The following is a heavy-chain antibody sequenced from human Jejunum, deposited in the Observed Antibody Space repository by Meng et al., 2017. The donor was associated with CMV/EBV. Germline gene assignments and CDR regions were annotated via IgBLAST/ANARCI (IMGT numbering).Heavy chain of an antibody. CDR2: IKQDGSET. CDR3: VRDRFSGYCTGSSCPGVYYGMDV. D-gene: IGHD2-15*01. Sequence: MSWVRQDPGKGLEWVANIKQDGSETYYVDSVKGRFTVSRDNAKNSVYLQMNSLRAEDTAVYYCVRDRFSGYCTGSSCPGVYYGMDVWGQGTTVTVSS. J-gene: IGHJ6*02. V-gene: IGHV3-7*01.